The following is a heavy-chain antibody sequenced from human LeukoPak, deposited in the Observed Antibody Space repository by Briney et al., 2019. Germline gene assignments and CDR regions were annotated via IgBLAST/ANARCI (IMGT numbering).Heavy chain of an antibody. J-gene: IGHJ4*02. CDR3: AKSLRWGFDY. CDR1: GFTFSSYA. Sequence: GGSLRLPCAASGFTFSSYAMSWVRQAPGKGLEWVSAISGSGGNTYYADSVKGRFTISRDNSKNTLYLQMNSLRAEDTAVYYCAKSLRWGFDYWGQGTLVTVSS. CDR2: ISGSGGNT. V-gene: IGHV3-23*01. D-gene: IGHD4-23*01.